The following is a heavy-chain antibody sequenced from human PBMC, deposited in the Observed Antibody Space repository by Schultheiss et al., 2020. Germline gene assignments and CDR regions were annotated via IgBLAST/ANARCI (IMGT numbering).Heavy chain of an antibody. CDR3: ARDPDSSGYPSYYYYYGMDV. J-gene: IGHJ6*02. D-gene: IGHD3-22*01. Sequence: SETLSLTCAVSGGSISSSNWWSWVRQPPGKGLEWIGYIYYSGSTNYNPSLKSRVTISVDRSKNQFSLKLSSVTAADTAVYYCARDPDSSGYPSYYYYYGMDVWGQGTTGTVSS. CDR1: GGSISSSNW. V-gene: IGHV4-4*02. CDR2: IYYSGST.